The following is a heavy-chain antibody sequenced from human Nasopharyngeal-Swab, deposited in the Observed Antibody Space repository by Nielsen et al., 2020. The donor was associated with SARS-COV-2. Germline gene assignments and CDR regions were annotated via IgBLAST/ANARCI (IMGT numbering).Heavy chain of an antibody. CDR3: ARYSTYCSGGTCYNPLHY. J-gene: IGHJ4*02. CDR1: GFTFSDYY. CDR2: ISSGSSYT. D-gene: IGHD2-15*01. V-gene: IGHV3-11*06. Sequence: SLKISCAASGFTFSDYYMTWIRQAPGKGLDWVSYISSGSSYTNYAESVRGRFTISRDNAKNSLYLQMNSLRAEDTAIYYCARYSTYCSGGTCYNPLHYWGQGTLVTVSS.